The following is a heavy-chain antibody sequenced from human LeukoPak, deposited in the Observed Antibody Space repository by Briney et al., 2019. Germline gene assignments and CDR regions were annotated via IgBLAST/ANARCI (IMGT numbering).Heavy chain of an antibody. J-gene: IGHJ5*02. CDR1: GYSISSGYY. CDR2: IYHSGST. V-gene: IGHV4-38-2*02. CDR3: ARDSDFWSGYPNWFDP. D-gene: IGHD3-3*01. Sequence: NPSETLSLTCTVSGYSISSGYYWGWIRQPPGKGLEWIGSIYHSGSTYYNPSLKSRVTISVDTSKNQFSLKLISVTAADTAVYYCARDSDFWSGYPNWFDPWGQGTLVTVSS.